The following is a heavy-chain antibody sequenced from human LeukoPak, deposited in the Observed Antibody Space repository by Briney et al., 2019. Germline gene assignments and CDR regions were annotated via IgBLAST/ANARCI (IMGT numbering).Heavy chain of an antibody. V-gene: IGHV3-23*01. D-gene: IGHD6-19*01. Sequence: AGGSLRLSCAASGFTVSSNYMSCVRQAPGKGLEWVSAISGSGGSTYYADSVKGRFTISRDNSKNTLYLQMNSLRAEDTAVYYCAKAGLPAVAGYYYYYMDVWGKGTTVTISS. J-gene: IGHJ6*03. CDR1: GFTVSSNY. CDR3: AKAGLPAVAGYYYYYMDV. CDR2: ISGSGGST.